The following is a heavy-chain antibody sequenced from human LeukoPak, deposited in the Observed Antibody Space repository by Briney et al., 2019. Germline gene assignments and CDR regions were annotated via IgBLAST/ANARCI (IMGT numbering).Heavy chain of an antibody. V-gene: IGHV3-23*01. CDR2: ISGSGGST. CDR3: ARRAGAYSHPYDY. D-gene: IGHD4/OR15-4a*01. CDR1: GFTFSSYA. Sequence: GGSLRLSCAASGFTFSSYAMSWVRQAPGKGLEWISTISGSGGSTYYVDSVKGRFTISRDNSKNTLYLQMNSLRAEDTAVYYCARRAGAYSHPYDYWGQGTLVTVSS. J-gene: IGHJ4*02.